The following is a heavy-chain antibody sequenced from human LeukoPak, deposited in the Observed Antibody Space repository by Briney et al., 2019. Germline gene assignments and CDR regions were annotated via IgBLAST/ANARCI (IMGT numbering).Heavy chain of an antibody. CDR2: IYYSGST. CDR3: ARRSYSYGYWAFDI. Sequence: SGTLSLTFTVSGGSISSYYWSWIRQPPGKGLEWIGYIYYSGSTNYNPSLKSRVTISVDTSKNQLSLKLSSVTAADTAVYYCARRSYSYGYWAFDIWGQGTMVTVSS. CDR1: GGSISSYY. J-gene: IGHJ3*02. D-gene: IGHD5-18*01. V-gene: IGHV4-59*08.